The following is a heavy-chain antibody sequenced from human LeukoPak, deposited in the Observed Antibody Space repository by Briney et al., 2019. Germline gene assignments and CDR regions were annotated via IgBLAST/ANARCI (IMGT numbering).Heavy chain of an antibody. CDR1: GYSFTGYY. J-gene: IGHJ5*02. CDR2: INPNSGGT. CDR3: ARVVRESDILTGYYGNWFDP. D-gene: IGHD3-9*01. Sequence: ASVKVSCTASGYSFTGYYMHWVRQAPGQGLEWMGWINPNSGGTNYAQKFQGRVTMTRDTSISTAYMELSRLRSDDTAVYYCARVVRESDILTGYYGNWFDPWGQGTLVTVSS. V-gene: IGHV1-2*02.